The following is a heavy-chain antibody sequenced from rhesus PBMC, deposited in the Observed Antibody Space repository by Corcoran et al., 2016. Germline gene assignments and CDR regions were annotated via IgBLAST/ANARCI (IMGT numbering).Heavy chain of an antibody. V-gene: IGHV4-80*01. CDR2: INGNSGST. CDR1: GGSFSSYW. Sequence: QVQLQESGPGLVKPSETLSLTCAVSGGSFSSYWWSWIRQPPGKGLEWIGEINGNSGSTNYNPSLKSRVTISKDASKHQFSLKLSSVTAADTAVYYGARSLRTSVYSGSWNDRWFDYWGQGVLVTVSS. CDR3: ARSLRTSVYSGSWNDRWFDY. J-gene: IGHJ4*01. D-gene: IGHD6-25*01.